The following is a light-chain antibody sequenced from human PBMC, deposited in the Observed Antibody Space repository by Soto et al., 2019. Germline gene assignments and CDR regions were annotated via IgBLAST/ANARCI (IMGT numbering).Light chain of an antibody. Sequence: EIVLAQSPGTLSLSPGESATLSCRASQSVSSSFLAWYQQEAGQAPRLLIYGESRRATGIPDRFSGSGSGTDFPLKISRLEPEDFAVYYCQQYVSSPWAFGQGTKVEI. J-gene: IGKJ1*01. CDR2: GES. V-gene: IGKV3-20*01. CDR1: QSVSSSF. CDR3: QQYVSSPWA.